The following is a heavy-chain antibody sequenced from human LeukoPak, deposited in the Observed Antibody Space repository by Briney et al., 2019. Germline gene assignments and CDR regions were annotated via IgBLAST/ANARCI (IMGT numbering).Heavy chain of an antibody. J-gene: IGHJ3*02. CDR2: ISSSSNYI. D-gene: IGHD3-16*02. CDR3: ARDSVTHDAFDI. CDR1: GFTFSSYS. Sequence: PGGSLRLSCAASGFTFSSYSMNWVRQAPGKGLEWVSSISSSSNYIYYADSVKGRFTISRDNAKNSLYLQMNSLRAENRAVYYGARDSVTHDAFDIWGQGTMVTVSS. V-gene: IGHV3-21*01.